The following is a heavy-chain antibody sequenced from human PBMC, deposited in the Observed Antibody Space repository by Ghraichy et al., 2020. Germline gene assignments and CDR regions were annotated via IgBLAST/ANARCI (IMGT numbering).Heavy chain of an antibody. CDR1: GGSISSGGYS. D-gene: IGHD3-10*01. V-gene: IGHV4-30-2*01. J-gene: IGHJ5*02. CDR3: ARGRGIDETYNWFDP. Sequence: SETLSLTCAVSGGSISSGGYSWSWIRQPPGKGLEWIGYIYHSGSTYYNPSLKSRVTISVDRSKNQFSLKLSSVTAADTAVYYCARGRGIDETYNWFDPWGQGTLVTVSS. CDR2: IYHSGST.